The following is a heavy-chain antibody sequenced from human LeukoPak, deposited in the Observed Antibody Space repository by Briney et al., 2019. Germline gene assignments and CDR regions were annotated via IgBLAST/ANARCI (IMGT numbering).Heavy chain of an antibody. D-gene: IGHD3-10*01. CDR1: GYTFTGYY. CDR3: AREGYYGSGSYNYYYYGMDV. V-gene: IGHV1-2*02. J-gene: IGHJ6*02. Sequence: ASVKVSCKASGYTFTGYYMHWMRQAPGQGLEWMGWINPNSGGTNYAQKFQGRVTMTRDTSISTAYMELSRLRSDDTAVYYCAREGYYGSGSYNYYYYGMDVWGQGTTVTVSS. CDR2: INPNSGGT.